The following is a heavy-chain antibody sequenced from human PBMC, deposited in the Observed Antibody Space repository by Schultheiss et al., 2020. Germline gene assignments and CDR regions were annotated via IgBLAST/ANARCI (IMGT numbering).Heavy chain of an antibody. CDR1: GSGFSVSREY. V-gene: IGHV3-66*01. CDR3: ARDVGLGCNGFSCYMG. D-gene: IGHD2-15*01. CDR2: IYSGGST. Sequence: GGSLRLSCAASGSGFSVSREYMAWVRQAPGKGLEWVALIYSGGSTDYADSVKGRFTISRDSSKNTLYLQMNSLRAEDTAVYYCARDVGLGCNGFSCYMGWGQGTLVTVSS. J-gene: IGHJ4*02.